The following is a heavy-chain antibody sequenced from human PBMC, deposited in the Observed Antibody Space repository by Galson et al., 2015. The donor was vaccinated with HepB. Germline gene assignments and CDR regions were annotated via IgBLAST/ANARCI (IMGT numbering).Heavy chain of an antibody. V-gene: IGHV3-9*01. CDR1: GFTFDDYA. CDR2: ISWNRGSI. Sequence: SLRLSCAASGFTFDDYAMHWVRHAPGKGQECVSGISWNRGSISYADSVKGRFTISRDNAKNSLYLQMHSLQADDTALYYCAKVNNGFHDWGQGTLVTVSS. CDR3: AKVNNGFHD. D-gene: IGHD2-8*01. J-gene: IGHJ4*02.